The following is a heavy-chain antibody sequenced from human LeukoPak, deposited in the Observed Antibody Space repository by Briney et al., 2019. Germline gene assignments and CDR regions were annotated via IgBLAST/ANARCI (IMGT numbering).Heavy chain of an antibody. CDR2: IRGDGSKQ. Sequence: GGSLRLSCAASGLAFSTNSMSWVRQAPGKGLEWVANIRGDGSKQYYVDSVKGRFTISRDNAKNSLYLQMYSLTAEDTAVYYCARDGDHSCGDYWGQGTLVTVSS. V-gene: IGHV3-7*01. J-gene: IGHJ4*02. D-gene: IGHD2-2*01. CDR1: GLAFSTNS. CDR3: ARDGDHSCGDY.